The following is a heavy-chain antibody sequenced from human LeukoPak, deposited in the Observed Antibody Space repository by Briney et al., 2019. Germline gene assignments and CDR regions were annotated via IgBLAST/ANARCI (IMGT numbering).Heavy chain of an antibody. CDR1: GGSFSTYY. CDR2: INHTGTT. V-gene: IGHV4-34*01. D-gene: IGHD1/OR15-1a*01. CDR3: ARGAADWNTYYYYIDV. J-gene: IGHJ6*03. Sequence: PSETLSLTCAVYGGSFSTYYWNWIRQSPGKGPEWIGEINHTGTTNYNPSLRGRFTISVDTSKNQFSLKLSSVTAADTAVYYCARGAADWNTYYYYIDVWGKGTTVTVSS.